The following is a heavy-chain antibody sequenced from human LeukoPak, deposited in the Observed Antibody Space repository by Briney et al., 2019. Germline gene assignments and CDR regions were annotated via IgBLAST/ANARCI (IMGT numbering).Heavy chain of an antibody. V-gene: IGHV3-30*18. CDR1: GFTFSTYG. Sequence: GGSLRLSCAATGFTFSTYGMHWVRQAPGKGLERVAVISYDGNNKYYAESVKGRFTISRDSSKNTLYLQMNSLRAEDTAVYYCAKEQHSEYFQYWGQGTLVTVSS. CDR2: ISYDGNNK. CDR3: AKEQHSEYFQY. J-gene: IGHJ1*01. D-gene: IGHD5-18*01.